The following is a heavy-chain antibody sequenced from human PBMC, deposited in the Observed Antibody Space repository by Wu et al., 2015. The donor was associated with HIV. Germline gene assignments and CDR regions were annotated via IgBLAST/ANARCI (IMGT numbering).Heavy chain of an antibody. CDR2: IIPIFGTA. J-gene: IGHJ6*02. D-gene: IGHD3-10*01. Sequence: QVQLVQFGAEVKKPGSSVKVTCKASGDGFTSYAISWVRQAPGQGLEWMGGIIPIFGTANYAQKFQGRVTITTDESTSTAYMELSSLRSEDTAVYYCARDQTQDGFGEFGGMDVWGQGTTVTVSS. V-gene: IGHV1-69*05. CDR3: ARDQTQDGFGEFGGMDV. CDR1: GDGFTSYA.